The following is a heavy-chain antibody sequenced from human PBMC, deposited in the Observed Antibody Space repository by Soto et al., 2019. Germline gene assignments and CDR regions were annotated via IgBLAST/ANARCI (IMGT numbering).Heavy chain of an antibody. V-gene: IGHV1-69*12. CDR2: IIPIFRRA. J-gene: IGHJ4*02. D-gene: IGHD2-15*01. CDR3: ASGPGYCSGGGCFSRFDC. CDR1: GGIFTSYG. Sequence: QVQLVQSGAEVKEPGSSVKVSCKASGGIFTSYGISWVRQAPGQGLEWMGGIIPIFRRAHHAQKFQDRVTITADEGTGTVFLELSSLRTEDTALYYCASGPGYCSGGGCFSRFDCWGQGTLVTVSS.